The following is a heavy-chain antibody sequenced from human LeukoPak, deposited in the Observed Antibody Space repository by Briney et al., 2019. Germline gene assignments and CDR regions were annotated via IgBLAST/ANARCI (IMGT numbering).Heavy chain of an antibody. D-gene: IGHD3-16*02. CDR1: GDSVITDDYY. J-gene: IGHJ6*02. CDR3: ARVFGRYQEAMDV. Sequence: SETLSLTCIVSGDSVITDDYYWGWVRQPPGKGPEWLGSTYRIPPLKSRVTISVDTSRNQFSLRLSSVTAADTAVYFCARVFGRYQEAMDVWGQGTTVTVSS. CDR2: T. V-gene: IGHV4-39*07.